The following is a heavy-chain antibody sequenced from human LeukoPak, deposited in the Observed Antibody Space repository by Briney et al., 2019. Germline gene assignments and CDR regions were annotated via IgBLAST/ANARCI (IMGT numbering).Heavy chain of an antibody. CDR2: IIPIFGTA. CDR1: GGTFSSYA. CDR3: ARDGHIAAAGTAYYFDY. V-gene: IGHV1-69*01. Sequence: SVKVSCKASGGTFSSYAISWVRQAPGQGLEWMGGIIPIFGTANYAQKFQGRVTITADESTSTAYMELSSLRSEDTAVYYCARDGHIAAAGTAYYFDYWGQGTLVTVSS. J-gene: IGHJ4*02. D-gene: IGHD6-13*01.